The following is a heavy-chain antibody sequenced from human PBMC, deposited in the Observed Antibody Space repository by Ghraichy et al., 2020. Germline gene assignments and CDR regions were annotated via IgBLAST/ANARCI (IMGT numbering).Heavy chain of an antibody. D-gene: IGHD1-14*01. V-gene: IGHV4-59*01. J-gene: IGHJ4*02. CDR2: IHHSGST. Sequence: SETLSLTCAVSAGSISTYYWSWIRQPPGKGLEWIAYIHHSGSTNYNPSLKSRVTISLDTSMNQLSLSLSSVTAADTAVYYCARAKSGVAVSAIFDYWGQGTLVT. CDR1: AGSISTYY. CDR3: ARAKSGVAVSAIFDY.